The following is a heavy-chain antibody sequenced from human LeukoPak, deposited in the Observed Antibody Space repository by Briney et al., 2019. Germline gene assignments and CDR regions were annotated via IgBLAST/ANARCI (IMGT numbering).Heavy chain of an antibody. V-gene: IGHV1-69*06. CDR2: IIPIFGTA. CDR1: GGTFSSYA. J-gene: IGHJ4*02. D-gene: IGHD6-19*01. Sequence: ASVKVSCKASGGTFSSYAISWVRQAPGQGLEWMGGIIPIFGTANYAQKFQGRVTITADKSTSTAYMELSSLRSEDTAVYYCARDGLVAVAGAFDYWGQGTLVTVSS. CDR3: ARDGLVAVAGAFDY.